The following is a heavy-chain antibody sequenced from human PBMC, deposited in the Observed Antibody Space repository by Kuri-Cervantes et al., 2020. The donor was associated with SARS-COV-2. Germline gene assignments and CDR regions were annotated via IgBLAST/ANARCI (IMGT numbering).Heavy chain of an antibody. D-gene: IGHD2-21*01. CDR2: ISTSSAYI. V-gene: IGHV3-21*01. CDR1: GFTFDDYG. CDR3: AREIEGFDI. J-gene: IGHJ3*02. Sequence: GESLKISCAASGFTFDDYGMSWVRQAPGKGLEWVSYISTSSAYIYHGDSVKGRFIISRDNAKNSLYLQMTSLRAEDTAVYYCAREIEGFDIWGQGTMVTVSS.